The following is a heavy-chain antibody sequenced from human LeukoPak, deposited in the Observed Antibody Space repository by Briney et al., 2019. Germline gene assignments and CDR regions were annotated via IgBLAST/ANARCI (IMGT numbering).Heavy chain of an antibody. Sequence: PGGSLRLSCAASGFTFSSYAMSWVRQAPGKGLEWVSAISGSGGSTYYADSVKGRFTISRDNSKNTLYLQMNSLRAEDTAVYYCASPELWFGELFHYFDYWGQGTLVTVSS. CDR2: ISGSGGST. J-gene: IGHJ4*02. V-gene: IGHV3-23*01. CDR3: ASPELWFGELFHYFDY. CDR1: GFTFSSYA. D-gene: IGHD3-10*01.